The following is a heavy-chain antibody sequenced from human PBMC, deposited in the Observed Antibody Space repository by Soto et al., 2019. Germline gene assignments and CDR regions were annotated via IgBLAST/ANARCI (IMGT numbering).Heavy chain of an antibody. J-gene: IGHJ4*02. CDR1: GFTFTNYE. Sequence: GGSLRLSCAASGFTFTNYEVNWVRQAPGKGLEWISYISSSGKTISYADSVKGRFTISRDNAKNSLYLQMNSLRAEDTAVYYCTRDPEKYSGSDLGIDYWGQGTLVTVSS. CDR2: ISSSGKTI. D-gene: IGHD5-12*01. V-gene: IGHV3-48*03. CDR3: TRDPEKYSGSDLGIDY.